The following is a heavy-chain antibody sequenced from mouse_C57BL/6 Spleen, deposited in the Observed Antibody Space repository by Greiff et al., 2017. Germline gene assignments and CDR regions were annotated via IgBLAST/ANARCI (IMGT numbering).Heavy chain of an antibody. D-gene: IGHD2-3*01. CDR1: GYTFTSYW. V-gene: IGHV1-61*01. CDR2: IYPSDSDT. CDR3: AISDNGYSHWYFDV. Sequence: VQLQQPGAELVRPGSSVKLSCKASGYTFTSYWMDWVKQRPGQGLEWIGNIYPSDSDTHYNQKFKDKATLTVDKSYSTAYMQLSSLTSEDSAVXCCAISDNGYSHWYFDVWGTGTTVTVSS. J-gene: IGHJ1*03.